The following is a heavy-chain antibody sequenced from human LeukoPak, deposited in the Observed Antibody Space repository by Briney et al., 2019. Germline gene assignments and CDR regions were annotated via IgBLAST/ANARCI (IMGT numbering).Heavy chain of an antibody. CDR2: INPNSGGT. CDR3: ARVRGSYYVAFDI. D-gene: IGHD1-26*01. J-gene: IGHJ3*02. V-gene: IGHV1-2*02. CDR1: GYTFTGYY. Sequence: RRASVKVSCKASGYTFTGYYMHWVRQAPGQGLEWMGWINPNSGGTNYAQKFQGRVTMTRDTSISTAYMELSRLRSDDTAVYYCARVRGSYYVAFDIWGQGTMVTVSS.